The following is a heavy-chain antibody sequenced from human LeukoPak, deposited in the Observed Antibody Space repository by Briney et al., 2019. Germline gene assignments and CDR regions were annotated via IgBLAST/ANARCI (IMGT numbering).Heavy chain of an antibody. V-gene: IGHV1-18*01. CDR3: ARGGHCSGGSCYIKNWFDP. Sequence: ASVTVSCKASGYTFTSYGISWVRQAPGQGLEWMGWISAYNGNTDYAQKLQGRVTITTDTSTSTAYMELRSLRSDDTAVYYCARGGHCSGGSCYIKNWFDPWGQGTLVTVSS. D-gene: IGHD2-15*01. CDR1: GYTFTSYG. CDR2: ISAYNGNT. J-gene: IGHJ5*02.